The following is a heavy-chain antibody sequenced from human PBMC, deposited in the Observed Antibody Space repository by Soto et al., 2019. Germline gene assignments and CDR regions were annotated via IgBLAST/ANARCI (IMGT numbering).Heavy chain of an antibody. J-gene: IGHJ4*02. D-gene: IGHD6-13*01. V-gene: IGHV3-23*01. CDR2: ISGSGGST. CDR1: GFTFSSYA. Sequence: GGSLRLSCAASGFTFSSYAISWVRQAPGKGLEWVSAISGSGGSTYYADSVKGRFTISRDNSKNTLYLQMNSLRAEDTAVYYCAKAGDSSSWWNFDYWGQGTLVTVYS. CDR3: AKAGDSSSWWNFDY.